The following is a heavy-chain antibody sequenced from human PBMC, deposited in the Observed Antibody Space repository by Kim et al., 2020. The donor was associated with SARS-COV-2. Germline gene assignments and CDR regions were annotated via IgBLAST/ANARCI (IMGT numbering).Heavy chain of an antibody. CDR3: ATSRFGSSSSWYGY. J-gene: IGHJ4*02. CDR1: GFTFSDYY. Sequence: GGSLRLSCAAPGFTFSDYYMSWIRQAPGKGLEWVSYISSSSSYTNYADSVKGRFTISRDNAKNSLYLQMNSLRAEDTAVYYCATSRFGSSSSWYGYWGQGTLVTVSS. D-gene: IGHD6-13*01. V-gene: IGHV3-11*06. CDR2: ISSSSSYT.